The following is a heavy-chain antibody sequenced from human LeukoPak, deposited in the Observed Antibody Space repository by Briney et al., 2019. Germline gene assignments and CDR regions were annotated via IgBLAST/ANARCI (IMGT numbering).Heavy chain of an antibody. CDR2: ISYDGSNK. CDR3: AKEGGSGGSGSYWYFDY. J-gene: IGHJ4*02. V-gene: IGHV3-30*18. D-gene: IGHD3-10*01. Sequence: GRSLRLSCAASGFTFSSYGMHWVRQAPGKGLEWVAVISYDGSNKYYADSVKGRFTISRDNSKNTLYLQMNSLRAEDTAVYYCAKEGGSGGSGSYWYFDYWGQGTLVTVSS. CDR1: GFTFSSYG.